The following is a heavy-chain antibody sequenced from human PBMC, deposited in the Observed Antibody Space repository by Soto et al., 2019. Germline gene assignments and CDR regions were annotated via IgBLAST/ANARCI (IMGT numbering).Heavy chain of an antibody. D-gene: IGHD3-9*01. J-gene: IGHJ4*02. CDR2: IYYRGNT. CDR3: ARLEGLATISYYFDF. Sequence: PSETLCLTCSVSGDSINSDKYYWGWIRQPPGKGLEWIGSIYYRGNTYYNPSLQTRVTISLDKSKSQCSLKLNSVTAADSAVYFCARLEGLATISYYFDFWGQGALVTVS. V-gene: IGHV4-39*01. CDR1: GDSINSDKYY.